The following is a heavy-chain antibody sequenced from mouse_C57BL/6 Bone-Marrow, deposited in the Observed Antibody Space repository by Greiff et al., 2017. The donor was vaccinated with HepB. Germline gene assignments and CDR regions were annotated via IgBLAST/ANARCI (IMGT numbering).Heavy chain of an antibody. CDR2: ISYDGSN. J-gene: IGHJ1*03. Sequence: DVQLQESGPGLVKPSPSLSLTCSVTGYSITSGYYWNWIRQFPGNKLEWMGYISYDGSNNYNPSLKNRISITRDTSKNQFFLKLNSVTTEDTATYYCARDPLITTVVDWYVDVWGTGTTVTVSS. CDR1: GYSITSGYY. D-gene: IGHD1-1*01. CDR3: ARDPLITTVVDWYVDV. V-gene: IGHV3-6*01.